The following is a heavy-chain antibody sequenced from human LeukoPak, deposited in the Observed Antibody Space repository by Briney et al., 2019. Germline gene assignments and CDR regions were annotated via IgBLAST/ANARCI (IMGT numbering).Heavy chain of an antibody. D-gene: IGHD3-16*01. CDR3: ATDIRAVGDSRYFDY. Sequence: GGSLRLSCAASGFTFSSYSMNWVRQAPGKGLEWVSSISSSSSYINYADSVKGRFTISRDNAENSLYLQMNSLRIEDTAIYYCATDIRAVGDSRYFDYWGQGALVTVSS. CDR2: ISSSSSYI. V-gene: IGHV3-21*04. J-gene: IGHJ4*02. CDR1: GFTFSSYS.